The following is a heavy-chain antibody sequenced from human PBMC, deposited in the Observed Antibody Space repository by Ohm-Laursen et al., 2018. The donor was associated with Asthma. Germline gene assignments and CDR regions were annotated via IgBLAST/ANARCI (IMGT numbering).Heavy chain of an antibody. CDR2: IYYTGST. J-gene: IGHJ4*02. CDR3: ARVGSDYYDSSGPLYFDY. D-gene: IGHD3-22*01. V-gene: IGHV4-31*03. CDR1: GGSISSGSYY. Sequence: SDTLSLTCTVSGGSISSGSYYWSWIRQHPGRGLEWIGYIYYTGSTYYSPPLKSRVTISIDTSKNQFSLKLNSLTATDTAVYYCARVGSDYYDSSGPLYFDYWGQGTLVTVSS.